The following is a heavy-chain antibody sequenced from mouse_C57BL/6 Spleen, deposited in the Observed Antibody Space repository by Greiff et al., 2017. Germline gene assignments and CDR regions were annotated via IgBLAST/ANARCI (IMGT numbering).Heavy chain of an antibody. CDR1: GFTFSSYA. CDR2: ISSGGDYI. J-gene: IGHJ2*01. Sequence: EVKVVESGEGLVKPGGSLKLSCAASGFTFSSYAMSWVRQTPEKRLEWVAYISSGGDYIYYADTVKGRFTISRANARNTLYLQMSSLKSEDTAMYYCTSGRLRRGGFLFDYWGQGTTLTVSS. CDR3: TSGRLRRGGFLFDY. V-gene: IGHV5-9-1*02. D-gene: IGHD2-2*01.